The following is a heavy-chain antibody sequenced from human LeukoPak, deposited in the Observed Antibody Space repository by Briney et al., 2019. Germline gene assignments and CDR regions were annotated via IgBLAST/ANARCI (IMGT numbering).Heavy chain of an antibody. CDR3: ARGAPFYDFWSGYYFAY. CDR2: IWYDGSNK. CDR1: GFTFSSYG. D-gene: IGHD3-3*01. J-gene: IGHJ4*02. V-gene: IGHV3-33*01. Sequence: GGSLRLSCAASGFTFSSYGMHWVRQAPGKGLEWVAVIWYDGSNKYYADSVKGRFTISRDNSKNTLYLQMNSLRAEDTAVYYCARGAPFYDFWSGYYFAYWGQGTLVTVSS.